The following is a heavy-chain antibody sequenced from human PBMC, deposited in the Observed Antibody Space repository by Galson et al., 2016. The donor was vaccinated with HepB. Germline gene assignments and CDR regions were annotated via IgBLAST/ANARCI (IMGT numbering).Heavy chain of an antibody. Sequence: SLRLSCAASGFTFNDYAMHWVRQVPGKGLEWVSGISRNSGNIGYADSVKGRFTISRDNAKNSLNLQMSSLRAEDTALYYCAKDIRGGSYPGTFDYWGQGTLVTVSS. D-gene: IGHD1-26*01. J-gene: IGHJ4*02. V-gene: IGHV3-9*01. CDR1: GFTFNDYA. CDR2: ISRNSGNI. CDR3: AKDIRGGSYPGTFDY.